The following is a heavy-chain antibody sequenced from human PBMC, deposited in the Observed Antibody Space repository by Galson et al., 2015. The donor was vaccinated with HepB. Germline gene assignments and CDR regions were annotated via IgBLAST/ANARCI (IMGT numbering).Heavy chain of an antibody. J-gene: IGHJ4*02. CDR1: GGIDNSNH. V-gene: IGHV3-53*01. CDR3: ARGVLYGGPDYFDY. CDR2: SYSGGGT. Sequence: PLRHACAAAGGIDNSNHMSWVRQAPGKGLECSSGSYSGGGTYSADTVKGRFTISRDTSKNKVYLQMNRLRPEDTAIYYCARGVLYGGPDYFDYWGQGTLVTVSS. D-gene: IGHD4-23*01.